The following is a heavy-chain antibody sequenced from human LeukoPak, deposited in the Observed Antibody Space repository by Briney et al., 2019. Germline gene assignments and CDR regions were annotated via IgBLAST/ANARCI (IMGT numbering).Heavy chain of an antibody. CDR3: ARDVSDGGNGIGNWFDP. J-gene: IGHJ5*02. V-gene: IGHV3-48*04. D-gene: IGHD4-23*01. CDR1: GFTFSSHT. Sequence: GGSLRLSCAASGFTFSSHTMNWVRQAPGKGLEWVSYISSDSTKIYYADSVKGRFTISRDNAKNSLYLQMNSLRAEDTAVYYCARDVSDGGNGIGNWFDPWGQGTLVTVSS. CDR2: ISSDSTKI.